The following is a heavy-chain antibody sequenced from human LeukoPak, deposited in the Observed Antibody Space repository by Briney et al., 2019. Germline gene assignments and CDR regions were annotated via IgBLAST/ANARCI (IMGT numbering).Heavy chain of an antibody. D-gene: IGHD2-2*01. V-gene: IGHV1-18*01. CDR1: GYTFTSYG. Sequence: GASVKVSCKTSGYTFTSYGINWVRQAPGQGLEWMGRISAHNGNANYAQKLQGRVTMTTDTSTSTAYMELRSLRSDDTAVYYCAREGYPYCSSTSHGCLFDPWGQGTLVTVSS. CDR3: AREGYPYCSSTSHGCLFDP. J-gene: IGHJ5*02. CDR2: ISAHNGNA.